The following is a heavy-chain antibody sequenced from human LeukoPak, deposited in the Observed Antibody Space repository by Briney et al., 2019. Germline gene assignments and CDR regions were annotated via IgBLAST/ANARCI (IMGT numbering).Heavy chain of an antibody. CDR2: ISSSGSTI. CDR1: AFTFTSYS. V-gene: IGHV3-48*01. Sequence: GGSLRLSCAASAFTFTSYSMNWVRQAPGKGLEWVSYISSSGSTIYYADSVKGRFTISRDNAKNSLYLQMNSLRAEDTAVYYCASLFIYQLPSHRRDYWGQGTLVTVSS. D-gene: IGHD2-2*01. CDR3: ASLFIYQLPSHRRDY. J-gene: IGHJ4*02.